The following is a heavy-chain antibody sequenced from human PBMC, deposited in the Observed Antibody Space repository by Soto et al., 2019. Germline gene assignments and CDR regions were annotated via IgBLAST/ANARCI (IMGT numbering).Heavy chain of an antibody. J-gene: IGHJ6*02. D-gene: IGHD2-8*02. CDR3: AIGRRVLGGYYGMDV. CDR2: ISGSGGST. CDR1: GFTFSSYA. V-gene: IGHV3-23*01. Sequence: EVQLLESGGGLVQPGGSLRLSCAASGFTFSSYAMSWVRQAPGKGLEWVSAISGSGGSTYYADSVKGRFTISRDNSKNTLYLQMNSLRAEDTAVYYCAIGRRVLGGYYGMDVWGQGTTVTVSS.